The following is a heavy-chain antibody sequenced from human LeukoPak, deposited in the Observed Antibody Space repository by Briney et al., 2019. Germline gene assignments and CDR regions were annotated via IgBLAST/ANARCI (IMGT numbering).Heavy chain of an antibody. CDR3: AGRVYGYDSSGYYESDY. V-gene: IGHV5-51*01. D-gene: IGHD3-22*01. Sequence: GESLKISCKGSGYSFTSYWIGWVRQMPGKGLEWMGIIYPGGSDTRYSPSFQGQVTISADKSISTAYLQWSSLKASDTAMYYCAGRVYGYDSSGYYESDYWGQGTLVTVSS. J-gene: IGHJ4*02. CDR1: GYSFTSYW. CDR2: IYPGGSDT.